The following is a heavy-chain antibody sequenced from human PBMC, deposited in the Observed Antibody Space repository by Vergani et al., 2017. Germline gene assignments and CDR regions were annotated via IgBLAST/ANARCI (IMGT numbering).Heavy chain of an antibody. Sequence: QVQLVESGGGVVQPGGSLRLSCAASGFTFSSYGMHWVRQAPGKGLEWVAFIRYDGSNKYYADSVKGRFTISRDNSKNTLYLQMNSLRAEDTAVYYCAKAGSVTSGSLQYNFYMDVWGKGTTVTVS. J-gene: IGHJ6*03. V-gene: IGHV3-30*02. CDR2: IRYDGSNK. CDR1: GFTFSSYG. D-gene: IGHD3-10*01. CDR3: AKAGSVTSGSLQYNFYMDV.